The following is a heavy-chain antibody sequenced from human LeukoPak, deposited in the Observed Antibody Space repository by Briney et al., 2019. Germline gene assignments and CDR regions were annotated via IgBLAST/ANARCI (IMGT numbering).Heavy chain of an antibody. D-gene: IGHD3-10*01. CDR2: ISSGSSYI. Sequence: PGGSLRLSCAASGFTFSSYSMNWVRQAPGKGLEWVSSISSGSSYIYYADSVKDRFTISRDNAKNSLYLQMNSLRAEDTAVYYRARGAMVRGVITDPPYYFDYWGQGTLVTVSS. CDR1: GFTFSSYS. J-gene: IGHJ4*02. V-gene: IGHV3-21*04. CDR3: ARGAMVRGVITDPPYYFDY.